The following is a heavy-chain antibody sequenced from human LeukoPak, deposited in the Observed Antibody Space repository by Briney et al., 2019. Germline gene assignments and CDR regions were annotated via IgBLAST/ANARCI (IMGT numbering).Heavy chain of an antibody. Sequence: SMKVSCKASGGTFSSYAISWVRQAPGQGLEWMGGIIPIFGTANYAQKFQGRVTITADESTSTAYMELSSLRSEDTAVYYCARAYEQLALVNWFDPWGQGTLVTVSS. CDR1: GGTFSSYA. CDR3: ARAYEQLALVNWFDP. D-gene: IGHD6-13*01. J-gene: IGHJ5*02. V-gene: IGHV1-69*01. CDR2: IIPIFGTA.